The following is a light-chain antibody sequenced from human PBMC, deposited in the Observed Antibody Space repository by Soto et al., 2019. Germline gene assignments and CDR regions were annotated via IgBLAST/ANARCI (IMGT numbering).Light chain of an antibody. Sequence: EIVLTQSPGTLSLSPGERATLSCRASQSVTSSYLAWYQQKPGQAPRLVIYGASSRATGIPDRFSGSGSGTDFTLTINRLEPEDLAVYYGHQYGSSPYTFGQGANLEIK. J-gene: IGKJ2*01. CDR2: GAS. CDR1: QSVTSSY. V-gene: IGKV3-20*01. CDR3: HQYGSSPYT.